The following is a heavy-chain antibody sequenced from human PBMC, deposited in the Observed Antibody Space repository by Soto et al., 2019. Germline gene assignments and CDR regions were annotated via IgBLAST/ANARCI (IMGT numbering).Heavy chain of an antibody. CDR1: GFTFSSYA. D-gene: IGHD2-2*01. J-gene: IGHJ5*02. Sequence: GGSLRLSCAASGFTFSSYAMSWVRQAPGKGLEWVSAISGSGGSTYYADSVKGRFTISRDNSKNTLYLQMNSLRAEDTAVYYCAKGLAAQIFTSSPGYNWLDPCGQGTFVTVSS. CDR3: AKGLAAQIFTSSPGYNWLDP. V-gene: IGHV3-23*01. CDR2: ISGSGGST.